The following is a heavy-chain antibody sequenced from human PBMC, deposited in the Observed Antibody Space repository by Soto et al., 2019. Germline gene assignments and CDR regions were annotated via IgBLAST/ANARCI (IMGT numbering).Heavy chain of an antibody. CDR2: INSDGSST. CDR1: GFTFSSYW. D-gene: IGHD5-18*01. Sequence: GSLRLSCAASGFTFSSYWMHWVRQAPGKGLVWVSRINSDGSSTSYADSVKGRFTISRDNAKNTLYLQMNSLRAEDTAVYYCASAFTAMVIFDYWGQGTLVTVSS. CDR3: ASAFTAMVIFDY. V-gene: IGHV3-74*01. J-gene: IGHJ4*02.